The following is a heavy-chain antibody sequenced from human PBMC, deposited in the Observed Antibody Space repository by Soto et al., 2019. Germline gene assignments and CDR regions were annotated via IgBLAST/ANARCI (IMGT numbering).Heavy chain of an antibody. Sequence: WGSXRVACASSGFRFIAFSSNLFRHAPGKGLELISYISSTSSTIYYADSVNGRFTISRDNAKNSLYMQMNSLRDEDTAVYYCAREGGRHCSTHRCYNDLDIWGLGTMV. J-gene: IGHJ3*02. CDR1: GFRFIAFS. D-gene: IGHD2-2*02. CDR3: AREGGRHCSTHRCYNDLDI. CDR2: ISSTSSTI. V-gene: IGHV3-48*02.